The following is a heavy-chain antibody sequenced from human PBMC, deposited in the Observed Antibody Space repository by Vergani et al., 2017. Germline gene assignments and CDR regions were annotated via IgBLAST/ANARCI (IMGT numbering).Heavy chain of an antibody. Sequence: QVQLVESGGGVVQPGRSLRLSCAASGFTFSSYAMHWVRQAPGKGLEWVAVISYDGSNKYYADSVKGRFTISRDNSKNTLYLQMNSLRAADTAVYYCARDGSVGAGGGGLDYWGQGTLVTVSS. CDR1: GFTFSSYA. D-gene: IGHD1-26*01. V-gene: IGHV3-30*04. CDR2: ISYDGSNK. CDR3: ARDGSVGAGGGGLDY. J-gene: IGHJ4*02.